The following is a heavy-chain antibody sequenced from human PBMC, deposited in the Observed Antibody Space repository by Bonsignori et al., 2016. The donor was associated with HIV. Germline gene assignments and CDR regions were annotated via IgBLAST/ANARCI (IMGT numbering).Heavy chain of an antibody. Sequence: EVQLVESGGGLVPPGGSLRLSCATSGFPFSSFGMSWFRQAPGKGLEWLAYFRNSNIMYGDSVKGRFIISRDDARKSLYLQMNSLRAEDTAVYYCARDDKWAFDYWGQEPWSPS. V-gene: IGHV3-48*01. CDR2: FRNSNI. CDR1: GFPFSSFG. J-gene: IGHJ4*01. CDR3: ARDDKWAFDY. D-gene: IGHD1-26*01.